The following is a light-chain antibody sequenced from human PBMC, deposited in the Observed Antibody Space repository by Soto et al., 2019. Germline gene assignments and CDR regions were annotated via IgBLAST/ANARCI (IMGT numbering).Light chain of an antibody. J-gene: IGKJ4*01. V-gene: IGKV1-27*01. Sequence: DIQMTQSPSSLTASIGDRVTISCRASQGFSNSLAWYQQKPGKVPTLLIYCASILQSGVPSRFSGSGSGTEFTLTISCLQPEDVATYFCQKYDSAPLTFGGGTKVDIK. CDR3: QKYDSAPLT. CDR1: QGFSNS. CDR2: CAS.